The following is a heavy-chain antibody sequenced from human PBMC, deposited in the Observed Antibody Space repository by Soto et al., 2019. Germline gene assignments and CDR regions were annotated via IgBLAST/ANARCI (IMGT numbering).Heavy chain of an antibody. CDR3: ASERGARVTIFGVARGPFDI. CDR2: ISSSSSTI. D-gene: IGHD3-3*01. J-gene: IGHJ3*02. CDR1: GFTLSTYT. Sequence: PGGSLRLSCAGFGFTLSTYTMNWVRQAPGKGLEWLSYISSSSSTIQYADSVKGRFTISRDNAKNSLYLQMNSLRAEDTTVYYCASERGARVTIFGVARGPFDIWGQGTMVTVSS. V-gene: IGHV3-48*01.